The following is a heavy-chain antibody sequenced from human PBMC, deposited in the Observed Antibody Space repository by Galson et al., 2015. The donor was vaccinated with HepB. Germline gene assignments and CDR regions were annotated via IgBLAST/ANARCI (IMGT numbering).Heavy chain of an antibody. CDR1: GYTFTTYD. V-gene: IGHV1-8*01. CDR2: MNPNSDNT. CDR3: ARDRSGSYGDAFDI. D-gene: IGHD1-26*01. J-gene: IGHJ3*02. Sequence: SVKVSCKASGYTFTTYDINWVRQATGQGLEWMGWMNPNSDNTGYAQKFQGRVTITADESTSTAYMELSSLRSEDTAVYYCARDRSGSYGDAFDIWGQGTMVTVSS.